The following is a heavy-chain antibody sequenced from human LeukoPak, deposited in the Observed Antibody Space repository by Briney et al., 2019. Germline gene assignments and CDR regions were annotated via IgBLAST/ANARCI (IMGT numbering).Heavy chain of an antibody. CDR2: INHSGST. V-gene: IGHV4-34*01. D-gene: IGHD3-16*02. CDR1: GGSFSGYY. CDR3: ARDWDTYYDYVWGSYRSSSFDY. J-gene: IGHJ4*02. Sequence: PSETLSLTCAVYGGSFSGYYWSWIRQSPGKGLEWIGEINHSGSTNYNPSLKSRVTISVDTSKNQFSLKLSSVTAADTAVYYCARDWDTYYDYVWGSYRSSSFDYWGQGTLVTVSS.